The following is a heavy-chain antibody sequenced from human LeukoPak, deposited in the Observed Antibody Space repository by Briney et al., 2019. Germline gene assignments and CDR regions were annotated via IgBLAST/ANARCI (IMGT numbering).Heavy chain of an antibody. CDR2: ISHTEGT. V-gene: IGHV4-34*01. Sequence: SETLSLTCGVFGVSINDYYWCWIRQSPGKGLEWICEISHTEGTRYNPSLESRVTMSVGTSENQLSLKLIFVTAADTAVYYCARIRCGHSGSVCYNHWGLGTLVTVSS. CDR1: GVSINDYY. J-gene: IGHJ1*01. CDR3: ARIRCGHSGSVCYNH. D-gene: IGHD3-9*01.